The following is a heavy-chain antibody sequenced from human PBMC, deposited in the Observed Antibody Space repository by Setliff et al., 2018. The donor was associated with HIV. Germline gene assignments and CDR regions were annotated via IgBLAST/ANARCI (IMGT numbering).Heavy chain of an antibody. CDR3: ASSYYYDSSGYSEPRYYYYGMDV. Sequence: SVKVSCKASGGTFSSYAISWVRQAPGQGLEWMGGVIPIFGTANYAQKFQGRVTITTDESTSTAYMELSSLRSEDTAVYYCASSYYYDSSGYSEPRYYYYGMDVWGQGTTVTVSS. CDR1: GGTFSSYA. CDR2: VIPIFGTA. D-gene: IGHD3-22*01. V-gene: IGHV1-69*05. J-gene: IGHJ6*02.